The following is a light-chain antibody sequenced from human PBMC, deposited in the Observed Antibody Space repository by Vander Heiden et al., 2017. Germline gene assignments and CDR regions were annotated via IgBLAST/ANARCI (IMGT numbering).Light chain of an antibody. V-gene: IGKV3-15*01. CDR1: QSVSSD. J-gene: IGKJ5*01. CDR3: QQYYNGPPIT. Sequence: EVVMTQSPATLSVSPGERATLSCRASQSVSSDLAWYQQKPGQAPRLLIYGASTRASGIPARFSGSGSGTEFTLTISSLQSEDFAIYYCQQYYNGPPITFGQRTRLDIK. CDR2: GAS.